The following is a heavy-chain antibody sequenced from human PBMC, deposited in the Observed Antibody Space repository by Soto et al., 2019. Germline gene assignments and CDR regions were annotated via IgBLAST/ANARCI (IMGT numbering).Heavy chain of an antibody. CDR2: IYYSGST. Sequence: QVQLQESGPGLVKPSETLSLTCTVSGGSVSSGSYYWSWIRQPPGKGLEWIGYIYYSGSTNYNPSLKSRVTTSVDTSKNQFSLKLSSVTAADTAVYYCARVSIAVATVFFEPWGQGTLVTVSS. D-gene: IGHD6-19*01. V-gene: IGHV4-61*01. CDR1: GGSVSSGSYY. CDR3: ARVSIAVATVFFEP. J-gene: IGHJ5*02.